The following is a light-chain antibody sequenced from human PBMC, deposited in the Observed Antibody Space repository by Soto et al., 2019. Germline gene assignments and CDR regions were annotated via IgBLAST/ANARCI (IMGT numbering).Light chain of an antibody. CDR3: QQYGSSPPIT. CDR2: GAS. Sequence: EIVLTQSPGTLPLSPGERATLSCRAIQSVSSSYLAWYQQKPGQAPRLLIYGASSRATGIPDRFSGSGSGTDITLTISRLEPEDFAVYYCQQYGSSPPITFGQGTRLEIK. J-gene: IGKJ5*01. CDR1: QSVSSSY. V-gene: IGKV3-20*01.